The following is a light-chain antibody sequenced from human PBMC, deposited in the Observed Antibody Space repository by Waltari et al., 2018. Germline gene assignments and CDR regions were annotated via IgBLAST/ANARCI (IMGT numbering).Light chain of an antibody. CDR2: WAS. J-gene: IGKJ2*01. Sequence: DIVMPQSPDSLAVSLGERATINCKSSRSIFYSPNKNNYLAWYQHKPGQPPKLLIYWASTRQSGVPDRISGSGSGTDFTLTISSLQAEDVAVYYCQQYFSTPYNFGQGTKLEIK. CDR1: RSIFYSPNKNNY. V-gene: IGKV4-1*01. CDR3: QQYFSTPYN.